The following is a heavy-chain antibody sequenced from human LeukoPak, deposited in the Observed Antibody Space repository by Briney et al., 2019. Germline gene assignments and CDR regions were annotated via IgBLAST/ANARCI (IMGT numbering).Heavy chain of an antibody. Sequence: PSETLSLTCTVSGYSISSGYYWGWIRQPPGKGLEWIGSIYHSGSTYYNPSLKSRVTISIDTSKNQFSLKLSSVTAADTAVYFCVRTKDIXXVXXAFD. J-gene: IGHJ3*02. D-gene: IGHD2-2*01. CDR2: IYHSGST. V-gene: IGHV4-38-2*02. CDR1: GYSISSGYY. CDR3: VRTKDIXXVXXAFD.